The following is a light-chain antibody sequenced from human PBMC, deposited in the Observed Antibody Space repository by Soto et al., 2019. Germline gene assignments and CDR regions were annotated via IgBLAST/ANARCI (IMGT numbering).Light chain of an antibody. CDR1: SSNIGSNY. J-gene: IGLJ3*02. Sequence: QSVLIQPPSASGTPGQSVTISCSGSSSNIGSNYVYWFQQLPGAAPKLLIYRNNQQPSGIPDRFSGSKSGTSASLAISGLRSEDEADFYCATWEDNLTARVFGGGTKLTVL. V-gene: IGLV1-47*01. CDR3: ATWEDNLTARV. CDR2: RNN.